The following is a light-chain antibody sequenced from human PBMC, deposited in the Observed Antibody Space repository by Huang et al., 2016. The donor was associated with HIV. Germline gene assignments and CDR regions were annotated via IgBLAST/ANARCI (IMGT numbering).Light chain of an antibody. CDR2: GAS. V-gene: IGKV3-20*01. J-gene: IGKJ2*02. Sequence: EIVLTQSPGTLSLSPGEIATLSCRASQSVTTSYLAWDQQKPGQAPRLLIYGASRRATGIPDRFSGSGSGTDFTLTISRLEPEDFAVYYCQKYGSSPWTFGQGTKLEIK. CDR3: QKYGSSPWT. CDR1: QSVTTSY.